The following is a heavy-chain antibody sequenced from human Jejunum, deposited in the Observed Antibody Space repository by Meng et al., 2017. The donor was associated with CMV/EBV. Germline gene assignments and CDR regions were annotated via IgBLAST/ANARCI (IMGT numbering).Heavy chain of an antibody. V-gene: IGHV3-43D*03. Sequence: SVLPFDDYPMRWVRQAPGKGLEWVSLIFWDGGTTYYADSVKGRFTISRDNSKNSLFLQMNSLRPEDTALYYCAKDKGGSAWYGYFDYWGQGTLVTVSS. J-gene: IGHJ4*02. D-gene: IGHD6-19*01. CDR3: AKDKGGSAWYGYFDY. CDR1: VLPFDDYP. CDR2: IFWDGGTT.